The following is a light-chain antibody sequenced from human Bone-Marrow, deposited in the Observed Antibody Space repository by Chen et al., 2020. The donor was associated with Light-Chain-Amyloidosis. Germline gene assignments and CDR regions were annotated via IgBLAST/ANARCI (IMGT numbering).Light chain of an antibody. Sequence: SYVLTQPPSVSVAPGKTARITCGGNNIGSKSVHWYQHKPGQAPVLVIDYDSDRPSGIPERFSGSNSGNTATLTISRVEAGDEADYYCQVWDSSGDHRGVFGTGTKVTVL. CDR1: NIGSKS. V-gene: IGLV3-21*04. J-gene: IGLJ1*01. CDR2: YDS. CDR3: QVWDSSGDHRGV.